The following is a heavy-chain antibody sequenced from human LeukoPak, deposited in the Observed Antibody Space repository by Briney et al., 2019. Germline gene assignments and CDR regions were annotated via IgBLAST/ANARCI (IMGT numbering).Heavy chain of an antibody. D-gene: IGHD5-24*01. Sequence: GGSLRLSCAASGFTFSNFAMHWVRQAPGKGLEWVAAMSNDGSNKYYADSVKGRFTISRDNSKKTLFLQMNSLRAEDTAVYYCARPTLRGLQPFDYWGQGTLVTVSS. CDR1: GFTFSNFA. J-gene: IGHJ4*02. CDR2: MSNDGSNK. CDR3: ARPTLRGLQPFDY. V-gene: IGHV3-30-3*01.